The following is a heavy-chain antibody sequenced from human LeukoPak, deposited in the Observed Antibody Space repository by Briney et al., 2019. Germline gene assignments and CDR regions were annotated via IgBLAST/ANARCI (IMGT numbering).Heavy chain of an antibody. J-gene: IGHJ4*02. D-gene: IGHD6-19*01. CDR2: IYSGGST. V-gene: IGHV3-53*01. CDR1: GFTVSSKY. CDR3: ARSGSGWYVGCFDY. Sequence: PGGSLRLSCAASGFTVSSKYMSWVRQTPGKGLEWVSVIYSGGSTYYADSVKGRFTISRDNSENTLYLQMNSLRAEDTAVYYCARSGSGWYVGCFDYWGQGTLVTDSS.